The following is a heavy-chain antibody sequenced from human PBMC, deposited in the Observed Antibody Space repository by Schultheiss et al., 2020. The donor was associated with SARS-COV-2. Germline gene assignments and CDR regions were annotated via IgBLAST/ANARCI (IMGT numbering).Heavy chain of an antibody. Sequence: GSLRLSCAASGFTFSDHYMDWVRQAPGKGLEWVGRTRNKANSYTTEYAASVKGRFTISRDDSKNSLYLQMNSLKTEDTALYYCARAGGVVPAAFYYWGQGTLVTVSS. CDR1: GFTFSDHY. CDR2: TRNKANSYTT. J-gene: IGHJ4*02. CDR3: ARAGGVVPAAFYY. D-gene: IGHD2-2*01. V-gene: IGHV3-72*01.